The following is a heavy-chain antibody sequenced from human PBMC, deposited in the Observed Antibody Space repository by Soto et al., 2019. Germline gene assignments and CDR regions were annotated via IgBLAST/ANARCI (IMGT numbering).Heavy chain of an antibody. J-gene: IGHJ6*02. CDR2: ISYDGSNK. CDR1: GFTFSSYA. Sequence: PGGSLRLSCAASGFTFSSYAMHWVRQAPGKGLEWVAVISYDGSNKYYADSVKGRFTISRDNSKNTLYLQMNSLRAEDTAVYYCARGGGVYYYGMDVWGQGTTVTVSS. CDR3: ARGGGVYYYGMDV. D-gene: IGHD3-16*01. V-gene: IGHV3-30-3*01.